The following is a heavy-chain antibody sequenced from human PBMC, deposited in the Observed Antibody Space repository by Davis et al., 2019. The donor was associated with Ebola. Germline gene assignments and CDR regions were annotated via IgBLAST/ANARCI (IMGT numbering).Heavy chain of an antibody. Sequence: GGSLRPSCAASGFTFSSYGMHWVRQAPGKGLEWVAVISYDGSNKYYADSVKGRFTISRDNSKNTLYLQMNSLRAEDTAVYYCARTYCGGDCYFTHYYYGMDVWGQGTTVTVSS. CDR2: ISYDGSNK. J-gene: IGHJ6*02. D-gene: IGHD2-21*02. CDR3: ARTYCGGDCYFTHYYYGMDV. V-gene: IGHV3-30*19. CDR1: GFTFSSYG.